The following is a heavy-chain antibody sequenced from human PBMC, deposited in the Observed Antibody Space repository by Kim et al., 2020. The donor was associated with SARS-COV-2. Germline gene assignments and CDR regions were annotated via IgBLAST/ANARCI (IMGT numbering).Heavy chain of an antibody. D-gene: IGHD3-10*01. J-gene: IGHJ4*02. V-gene: IGHV3-30*07. Sequence: SVKGRFTISRDNSKNTLYLQMNSLRAEDTAVYYCARDHMVRGVITQGFDYWGQGTLVTVSS. CDR3: ARDHMVRGVITQGFDY.